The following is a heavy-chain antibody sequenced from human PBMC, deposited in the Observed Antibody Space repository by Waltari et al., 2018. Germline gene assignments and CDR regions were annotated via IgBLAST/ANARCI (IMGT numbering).Heavy chain of an antibody. J-gene: IGHJ5*02. Sequence: QVQLQQSGPGLVKPSQTLSLTCAIPGDSVSSNSAAWNWIRQSPSRGLEWLGRTYCRPKWYNDEAVCVKSRIHITPDTSKNQSSLQVNSVTPEETAVYYCARDPYGAGTTWGDWFDPWGQGTLVTVSS. D-gene: IGHD1-1*01. CDR2: TYCRPKWYN. CDR3: ARDPYGAGTTWGDWFDP. V-gene: IGHV6-1*01. CDR1: GDSVSSNSAA.